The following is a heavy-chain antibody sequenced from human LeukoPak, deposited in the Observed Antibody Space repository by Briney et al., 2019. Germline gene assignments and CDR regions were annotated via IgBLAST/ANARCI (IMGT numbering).Heavy chain of an antibody. D-gene: IGHD2-2*01. CDR3: ATGLGYCSSTSCVDY. CDR2: ISSNGGST. Sequence: GGSLRLSCAASGFTFSSYAMHWVRQAPGKGLEYVSAISSNGGSTYYANSVKGRFTISRDNSKNTLYLQMGSLRAEDMAVYYCATGLGYCSSTSCVDYWGQGTLVTVSS. J-gene: IGHJ4*02. V-gene: IGHV3-64*01. CDR1: GFTFSSYA.